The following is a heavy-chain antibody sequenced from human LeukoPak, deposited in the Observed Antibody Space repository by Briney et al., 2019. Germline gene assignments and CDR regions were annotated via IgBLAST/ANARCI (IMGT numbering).Heavy chain of an antibody. D-gene: IGHD2-2*01. Sequence: SETLSLTCTVSGGSISSYYWSWIRQPPGKGLEWIGYIYYSGSTNYNPSLKSRVTISVDTSKNQFSLKLSSVTAADTAVYYCARVTRYCSSTSCAFFDIWGQGTMVTVSS. CDR2: IYYSGST. CDR1: GGSISSYY. V-gene: IGHV4-59*01. CDR3: ARVTRYCSSTSCAFFDI. J-gene: IGHJ3*02.